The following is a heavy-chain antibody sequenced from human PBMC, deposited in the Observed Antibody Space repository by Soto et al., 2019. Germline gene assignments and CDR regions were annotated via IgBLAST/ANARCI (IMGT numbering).Heavy chain of an antibody. CDR2: ISGSHGKT. D-gene: IGHD3-3*01. J-gene: IGHJ4*02. CDR3: ARWSYLDY. V-gene: IGHV3-23*01. Sequence: GGSLRLSCAASGFSFGSYALSWVRQAPGKGLEWVSTISGSHGKTFYADSVKGRFSISRDTFQSTLYLQMNSLRADDTAMYYCARWSYLDYWGQGTRVTVSS. CDR1: GFSFGSYA.